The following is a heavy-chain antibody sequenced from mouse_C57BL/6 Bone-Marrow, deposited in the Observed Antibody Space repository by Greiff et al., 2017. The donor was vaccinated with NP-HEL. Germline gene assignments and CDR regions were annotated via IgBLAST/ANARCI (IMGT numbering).Heavy chain of an antibody. Sequence: QVQLQQSGAELARPGASVKMSCKASGYTFTSYTMHWVKQRPGQGLEWIGYINPSSGYTKYNQKFKDKATLTADKSSSTAYMQLSSLTSEDSAVYYGASHYYGSSYWYFDVWGTGTTITVTS. CDR3: ASHYYGSSYWYFDV. CDR2: INPSSGYT. CDR1: GYTFTSYT. J-gene: IGHJ1*03. D-gene: IGHD1-1*01. V-gene: IGHV1-4*01.